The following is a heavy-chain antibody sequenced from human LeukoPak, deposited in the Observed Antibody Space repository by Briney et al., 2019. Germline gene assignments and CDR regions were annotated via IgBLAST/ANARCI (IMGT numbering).Heavy chain of an antibody. CDR1: GGSISSYY. D-gene: IGHD4-17*01. CDR3: ARERAVTTYYYFDY. CDR2: IYYSGST. V-gene: IGHV4-59*01. Sequence: SETLSLTCTVSGGSISSYYWSWIRQPPGKGLEWIGYIYYSGSTNYNPSLKSRDTISVDTSKNQFSLKLSSVTAADTAVYYCARERAVTTYYYFDYWGQGTLVTVSS. J-gene: IGHJ4*02.